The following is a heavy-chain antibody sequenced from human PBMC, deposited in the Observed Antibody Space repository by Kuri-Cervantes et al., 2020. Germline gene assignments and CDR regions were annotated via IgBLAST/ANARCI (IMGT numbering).Heavy chain of an antibody. CDR1: GYTFTSYG. J-gene: IGHJ2*01. CDR2: ISAYNGNT. CDR3: ARDPGYYDSSGYQPWYFDL. D-gene: IGHD3-22*01. Sequence: TVKHSCKASGYTFTSYGSSWVRQAPGQGLEWMGWISAYNGNTNYAQKLQGRVTMTTDTSTSTAYMELSSLRSEDTAVYYCARDPGYYDSSGYQPWYFDLWGRGTLVTVSS. V-gene: IGHV1-18*01.